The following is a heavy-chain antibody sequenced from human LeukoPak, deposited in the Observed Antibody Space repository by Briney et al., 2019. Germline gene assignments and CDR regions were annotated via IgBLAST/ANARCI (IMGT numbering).Heavy chain of an antibody. V-gene: IGHV4-59*01. CDR2: IYYNGRT. CDR1: GGSISSYY. J-gene: IGHJ4*02. CDR3: SRGLYDTSAYYVD. Sequence: SETLSLTCTVSGGSISSYYWSWIRQPPGKGLEWIGYIYYNGRTNYNPSLGSRITMSMDTSRNQFSLKLSSVTAADTAVYYCSRGLYDTSAYYVDWGQGTLVTVSS. D-gene: IGHD3-3*01.